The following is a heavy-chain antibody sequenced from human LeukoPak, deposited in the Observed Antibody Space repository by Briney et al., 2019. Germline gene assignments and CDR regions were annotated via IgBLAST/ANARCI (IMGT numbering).Heavy chain of an antibody. CDR2: ISGSGGST. CDR3: AKDRPPRRWLPPPYYFDY. V-gene: IGHV3-23*01. J-gene: IGHJ4*02. CDR1: GSTFSSYA. Sequence: GGSLRLSCAASGSTFSSYAMSWVRQAPGKGLEWVSAISGSGGSTYYADSVKGRFTISRDNSKNTLYLQMNSLRAEDTAVYYCAKDRPPRRWLPPPYYFDYWGQGTLVTVSS. D-gene: IGHD5-24*01.